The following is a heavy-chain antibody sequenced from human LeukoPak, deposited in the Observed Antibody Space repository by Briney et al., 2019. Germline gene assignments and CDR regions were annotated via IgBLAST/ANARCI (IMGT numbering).Heavy chain of an antibody. CDR1: GFTFSSYA. D-gene: IGHD3-22*01. Sequence: GSLRLSCAASGFTFSSYAMSWVRQDPGKGLEWVSAISGSGGSTYYADSVKGRFTISRDNSKNTLYLQMNSLRAEDTAVYYCAKDESAVVPTSLFDYWGQGTLVTVSS. J-gene: IGHJ4*02. CDR3: AKDESAVVPTSLFDY. CDR2: ISGSGGST. V-gene: IGHV3-23*01.